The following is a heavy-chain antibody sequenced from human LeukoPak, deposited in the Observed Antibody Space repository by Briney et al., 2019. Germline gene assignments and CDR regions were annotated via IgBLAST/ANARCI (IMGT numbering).Heavy chain of an antibody. V-gene: IGHV4-39*07. CDR2: IYYSGRT. CDR3: AREDWFGESYFDY. D-gene: IGHD3-10*01. J-gene: IGHJ4*02. CDR1: GGSISTSRYY. Sequence: SETLSLTCTVSGGSISTSRYYWGWICQPPGKGLEWIGTIYYSGRTYYNPSLKSRVTISVDTSKNQFSLNLSSVTAADTAVYYCAREDWFGESYFDYWGQGTLVTVSS.